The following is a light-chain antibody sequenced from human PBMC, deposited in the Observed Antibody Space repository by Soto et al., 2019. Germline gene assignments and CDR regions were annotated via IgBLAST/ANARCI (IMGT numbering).Light chain of an antibody. J-gene: IGKJ1*01. V-gene: IGKV3-11*01. CDR3: QQRSSWPWT. Sequence: EIGLSQSPAAMSFAPGERATLSCRASQSVSSYLAWYQQKPGQAPRLLIYDASNRATGIPARFSGSGSGTEFTLTISSLQSEDFAVYYCQQRSSWPWTFGQGTEVDIK. CDR2: DAS. CDR1: QSVSSY.